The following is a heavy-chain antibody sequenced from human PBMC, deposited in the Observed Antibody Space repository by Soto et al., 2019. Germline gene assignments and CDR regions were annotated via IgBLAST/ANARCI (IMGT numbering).Heavy chain of an antibody. CDR1: GGSISSYY. Sequence: PSETLSLTCTVSGGSISSYYWSWIRQPPGKGLEWIGYIYYSGSTNYNPSLKSRVTISVDTSKNQFSLKLSSVTAADTAVYYCARSETYYDILTGYYTSAYFDYWGQGTLVTVSS. J-gene: IGHJ4*02. D-gene: IGHD3-9*01. V-gene: IGHV4-59*08. CDR2: IYYSGST. CDR3: ARSETYYDILTGYYTSAYFDY.